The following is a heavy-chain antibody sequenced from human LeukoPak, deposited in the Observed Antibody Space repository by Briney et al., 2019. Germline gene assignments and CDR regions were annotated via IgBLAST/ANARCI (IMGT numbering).Heavy chain of an antibody. J-gene: IGHJ2*01. CDR2: IIPIFGTA. Sequence: ASVKVSCKASGYTFTSYGISWVRQAPGQGLEWMGGIIPIFGTANYAQKFQGRVTITTDESTSTAYMELSSLRSEDTAVYYCARNGVAAAGDWYFDLWGRGTLVTVSS. D-gene: IGHD6-13*01. CDR3: ARNGVAAAGDWYFDL. V-gene: IGHV1-69*05. CDR1: GYTFTSYG.